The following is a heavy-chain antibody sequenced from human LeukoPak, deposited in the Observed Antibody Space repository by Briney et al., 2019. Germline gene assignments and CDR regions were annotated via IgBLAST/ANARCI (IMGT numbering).Heavy chain of an antibody. CDR1: GGSFSGYY. Sequence: SETLSLTCAVYGGSFSGYYWSWIRQPPGKGLEWIGEINHSGSTNYNPSLKSRVNISVDTSKNQFSLKLSSVTAADTAVYYCARDLATTMVRGSNYYYYYMDVWGKGTTVTVSS. CDR2: INHSGST. CDR3: ARDLATTMVRGSNYYYYYMDV. V-gene: IGHV4-34*01. J-gene: IGHJ6*03. D-gene: IGHD3-10*01.